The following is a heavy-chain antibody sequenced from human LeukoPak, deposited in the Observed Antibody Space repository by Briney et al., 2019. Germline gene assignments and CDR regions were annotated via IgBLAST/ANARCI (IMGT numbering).Heavy chain of an antibody. CDR3: ARQDSSGYLEYFQH. Sequence: PGGSLRLSCAASGFTFSDYYMSWIRQAPGKGLEWVSYISSSGSTIYYADSVKGRFTISRDNAKNSLYLQMNSLRAEDTAVYYCARQDSSGYLEYFQHWGQGTLVTVSS. V-gene: IGHV3-11*04. CDR2: ISSSGSTI. J-gene: IGHJ1*01. CDR1: GFTFSDYY. D-gene: IGHD3-22*01.